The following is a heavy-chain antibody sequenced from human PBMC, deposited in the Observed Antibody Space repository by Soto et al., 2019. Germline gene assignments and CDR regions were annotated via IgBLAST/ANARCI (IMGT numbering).Heavy chain of an antibody. V-gene: IGHV4-4*07. CDR3: ARDQSGAADV. CDR1: GASVTTFS. Sequence: QVQLQESGPGLVEPSETLSLTCIVSGASVTTFSWNWIRQSAGKGLEWIGRIYTAGSTSYIPSLNSRITLSLDTSKKQLSLNLKFVTAADTAVYFCARDQSGAADVWGQGTMVTVA. D-gene: IGHD7-27*01. CDR2: IYTAGST. J-gene: IGHJ3*01.